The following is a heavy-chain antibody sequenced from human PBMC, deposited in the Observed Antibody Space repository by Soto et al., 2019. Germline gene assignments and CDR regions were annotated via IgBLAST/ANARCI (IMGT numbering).Heavy chain of an antibody. Sequence: QVQLVESGGGVVQPGRSLRLSCAASRFTFRNYGMHWVRQAPGKGLEWVAVIWYDGSDKYYADSVKGRFTISRDNSKNTLYLQMNSLRAEDTAVYYCARVGGLVAGPHYYYGMDVWGQGTAVTVSS. CDR2: IWYDGSDK. CDR1: RFTFRNYG. CDR3: ARVGGLVAGPHYYYGMDV. V-gene: IGHV3-33*01. D-gene: IGHD3-16*01. J-gene: IGHJ6*02.